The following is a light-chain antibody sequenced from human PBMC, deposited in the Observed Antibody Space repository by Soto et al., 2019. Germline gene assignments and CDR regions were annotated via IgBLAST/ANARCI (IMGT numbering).Light chain of an antibody. J-gene: IGKJ3*01. Sequence: DIQVTQSPSSLSASVGDRVTITCQASQDITNHLNWYQHKPGKAPKLLTCNSSDLETGVPSRFSGRGSGTYFTLTISSLQPEDIATYYCQKHDGVPQFGPGTRIDIK. CDR2: NSS. V-gene: IGKV1-33*01. CDR3: QKHDGVPQ. CDR1: QDITNH.